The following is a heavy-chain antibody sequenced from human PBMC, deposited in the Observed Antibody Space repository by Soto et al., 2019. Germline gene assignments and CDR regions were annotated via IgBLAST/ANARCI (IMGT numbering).Heavy chain of an antibody. V-gene: IGHV5-51*01. Sequence: PGESLKISCKGSGYSFTSYWIGWVRQMPGKGLEWMGIIYPGDSDTRYSPSFQGQVTISADKSISTAYLQWSSLKASDTAMYYCARTITGYSRSWSFAPWGQGTLVTVSS. CDR2: IYPGDSDT. CDR1: GYSFTSYW. D-gene: IGHD6-13*01. CDR3: ARTITGYSRSWSFAP. J-gene: IGHJ5*02.